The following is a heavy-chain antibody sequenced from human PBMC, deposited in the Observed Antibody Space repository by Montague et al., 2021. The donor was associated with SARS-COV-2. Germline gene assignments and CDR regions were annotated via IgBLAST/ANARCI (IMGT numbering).Heavy chain of an antibody. V-gene: IGHV3-66*02. D-gene: IGHD3-16*01. J-gene: IGHJ6*02. Sequence: SLRLPCAAAGLSVSENYMSWVRQAPGKRLEWVSLLFRGGKAFYADSVKGRFTISRDGSNNELFLHMNSERLEDTAVYFCAREEGGVGGVLGPLLYHGMDVWGQGTTVTVSS. CDR2: LFRGGKA. CDR1: GLSVSENY. CDR3: AREEGGVGGVLGPLLYHGMDV.